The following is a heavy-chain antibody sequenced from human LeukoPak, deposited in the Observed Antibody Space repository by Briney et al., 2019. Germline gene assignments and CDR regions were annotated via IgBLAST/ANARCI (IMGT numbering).Heavy chain of an antibody. Sequence: SVKVSCKASGSTFTSSAMQWVRQARGQRLEWIGWIVVGSGNTNYAQKFQERVTITRDMSTSTAYMELSSLRSEDTAVYYCAAGSRWSSTSCYFGYYYYGMDVWGQGTTVTVSS. CDR3: AAGSRWSSTSCYFGYYYYGMDV. V-gene: IGHV1-58*02. D-gene: IGHD2-2*01. CDR2: IVVGSGNT. CDR1: GSTFTSSA. J-gene: IGHJ6*02.